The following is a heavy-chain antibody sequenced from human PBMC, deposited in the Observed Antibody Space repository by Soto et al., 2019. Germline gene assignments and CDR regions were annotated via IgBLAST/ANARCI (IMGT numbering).Heavy chain of an antibody. J-gene: IGHJ4*02. CDR3: GRDHEQLVVSGVVDY. V-gene: IGHV3-21*01. D-gene: IGHD6-13*01. CDR1: GFTFSDYS. Sequence: EVQLVESGGGLVKPGGSLRLSCAASGFTFSDYSMNWVRQAPGKALEWVASISSRTTKKFYADSVKGRFTISRDNAKNSRYLQMNTLIAEDTGMYYCGRDHEQLVVSGVVDYWGQGTLVTVSS. CDR2: ISSRTTKK.